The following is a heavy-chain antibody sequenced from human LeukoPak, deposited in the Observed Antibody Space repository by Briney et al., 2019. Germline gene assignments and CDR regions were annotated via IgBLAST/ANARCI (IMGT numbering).Heavy chain of an antibody. Sequence: ASVKVSCKASGGTFGSYAINWVRQAPGQGLEWMGGIIPMFGTTHFAQNFQGRVTITADKSTSTVFMEVGSLRSEDRAVYYCARQKADAGYDSPFDLWGQGTLVTVSS. CDR1: GGTFGSYA. V-gene: IGHV1-69*06. CDR2: IIPMFGTT. J-gene: IGHJ4*02. CDR3: ARQKADAGYDSPFDL. D-gene: IGHD5-12*01.